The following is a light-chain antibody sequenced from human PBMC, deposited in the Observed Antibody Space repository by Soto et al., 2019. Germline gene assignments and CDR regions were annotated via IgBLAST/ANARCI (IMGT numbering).Light chain of an antibody. CDR2: KAS. V-gene: IGKV1-5*03. CDR1: QSIGTS. Sequence: DIQMTQFPSTLSASVGDRVTISCRASQSIGTSLAWYQQTPGEAPKLLIYKASILESGVPSRFSGSGSGADFTLTFSSLQPDDFATYYCQQYHTFPTFGQGTKVDIK. CDR3: QQYHTFPT. J-gene: IGKJ1*01.